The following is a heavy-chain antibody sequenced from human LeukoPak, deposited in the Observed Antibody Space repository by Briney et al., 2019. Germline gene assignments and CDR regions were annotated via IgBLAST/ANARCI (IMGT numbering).Heavy chain of an antibody. V-gene: IGHV3-30*03. D-gene: IGHD6-19*01. CDR1: GFTFSSYG. CDR2: ISYHGSNK. Sequence: GGSLRLSCAASGFTFSSYGMHWVRQAPGKGLEWVAVISYHGSNKYYADSVKGRFTISRDNSKNTLYLQMNSLSAEDTAVYYCATDQYSSDWSFDYWGQGTLVTVSS. J-gene: IGHJ4*02. CDR3: ATDQYSSDWSFDY.